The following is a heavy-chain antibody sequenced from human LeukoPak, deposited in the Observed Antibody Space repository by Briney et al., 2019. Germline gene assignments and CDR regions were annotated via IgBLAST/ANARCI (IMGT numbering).Heavy chain of an antibody. J-gene: IGHJ3*02. Sequence: GGSLRLSCAASGFTFSSYGMHWVRQAPGKGLEWVAVISYDGSNKYYADSVKGRLTISRDNSKNTLYLQMNSLRAEDTAVYYCANLAGAVAGEFDAFDIWGQGTMVTVSS. D-gene: IGHD6-19*01. V-gene: IGHV3-30*18. CDR1: GFTFSSYG. CDR2: ISYDGSNK. CDR3: ANLAGAVAGEFDAFDI.